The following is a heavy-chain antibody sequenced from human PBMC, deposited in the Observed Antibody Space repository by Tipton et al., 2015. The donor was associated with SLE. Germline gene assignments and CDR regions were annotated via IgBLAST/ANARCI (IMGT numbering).Heavy chain of an antibody. CDR2: IYYSGST. D-gene: IGHD6-19*01. CDR3: ASNSGWSRFYWYFDL. V-gene: IGHV4-59*11. CDR1: GGSISSHY. Sequence: TLSLTCTVSGGSISSHYWSWIRQPPGKGLEWIGYIYYSGSTNYNPSLKSRVTISVDASKNQFSLKLSSVTAADTAVYYCASNSGWSRFYWYFDLWGRGTLVTVSS. J-gene: IGHJ2*01.